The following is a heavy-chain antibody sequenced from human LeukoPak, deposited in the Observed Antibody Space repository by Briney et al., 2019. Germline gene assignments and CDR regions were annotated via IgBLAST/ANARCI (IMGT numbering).Heavy chain of an antibody. J-gene: IGHJ6*03. CDR2: IYTSGST. V-gene: IGHV4-4*07. Sequence: PSETLSLTCTVSGGSISSYYWSWIRQPAGKGLEWIGRIYTSGSTNYNPSLKNRITMSVDTSKNQFSLKLSSVTAADTAVYYCARDQGQLLSGPTMGYYYYMDVWGKGTTVTVSS. D-gene: IGHD2-2*01. CDR1: GGSISSYY. CDR3: ARDQGQLLSGPTMGYYYYMDV.